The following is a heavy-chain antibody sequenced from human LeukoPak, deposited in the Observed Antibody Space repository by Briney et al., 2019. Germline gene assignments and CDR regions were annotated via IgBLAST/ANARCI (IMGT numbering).Heavy chain of an antibody. Sequence: PGGSLRLSCAASGLSVSSNYMTWVRQAPGKGLEWVAVIYTDGGTYYADSVKGRFTISRDNSKDTLYLQMSSLRAEDTAVYYCVRDDVARTWVDYWGQGTLVTVSS. D-gene: IGHD1-7*01. V-gene: IGHV3-53*01. CDR2: IYTDGGT. CDR3: VRDDVARTWVDY. J-gene: IGHJ4*02. CDR1: GLSVSSNY.